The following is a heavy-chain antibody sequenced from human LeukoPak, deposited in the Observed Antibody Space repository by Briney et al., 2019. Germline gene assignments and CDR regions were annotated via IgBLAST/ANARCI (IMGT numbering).Heavy chain of an antibody. CDR2: INHSGST. D-gene: IGHD6-19*01. CDR1: GGSFSGYY. CDR3: ARFGSGPKLAVAGLDYFDY. J-gene: IGHJ4*02. Sequence: PSETLSLTCAVYGGSFSGYYWSWIRQPPGKGLEWIGEINHSGSTNYNPSLKSRVTISVDTSKNQFSLKLSSVTAADTAVYYCARFGSGPKLAVAGLDYFDYWGQGTLVTVSS. V-gene: IGHV4-34*01.